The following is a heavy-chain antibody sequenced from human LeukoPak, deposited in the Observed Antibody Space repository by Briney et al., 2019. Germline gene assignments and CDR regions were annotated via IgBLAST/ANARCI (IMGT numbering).Heavy chain of an antibody. Sequence: ASVKVSCKASGYTFTDYYMHWVRQAPGQGLEWMGWMNPNNSDTNSAQNFQGRVIMTRDTSLSTAYMDLSRLGSDDTAVYYCARDLPSSVSRAFDNWGQGTMVTVSS. CDR2: MNPNNSDT. J-gene: IGHJ3*02. D-gene: IGHD5/OR15-5a*01. CDR3: ARDLPSSVSRAFDN. V-gene: IGHV1-2*02. CDR1: GYTFTDYY.